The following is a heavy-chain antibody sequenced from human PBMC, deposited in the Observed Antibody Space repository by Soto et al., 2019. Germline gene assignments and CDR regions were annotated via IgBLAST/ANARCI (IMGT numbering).Heavy chain of an antibody. CDR1: GFTFSSYD. D-gene: IGHD6-19*01. CDR2: ISGSGGST. J-gene: IGHJ5*02. Sequence: SGGSLRLSCAASGFTFSSYDMNWVRQAPGKGLEWVSYISGSGGSTFYGDSVKGRFTISRDTSENTLYLQMNSLRAEDTAIYYCAKILFSGGSNVLDPLGQGTLVTVSS. V-gene: IGHV3-23*01. CDR3: AKILFSGGSNVLDP.